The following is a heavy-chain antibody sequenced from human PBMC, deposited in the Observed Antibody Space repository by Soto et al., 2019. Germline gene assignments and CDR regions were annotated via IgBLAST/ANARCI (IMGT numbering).Heavy chain of an antibody. D-gene: IGHD3-10*01. J-gene: IGHJ6*02. CDR2: ISTYTGNT. V-gene: IGHV1-18*01. CDR1: GYTFTNYD. Sequence: ASVKVSCKASGYTFTNYDINWVRQAPGQGLEWMGWISTYTGNTNYAQKLQGRVTMTTDTSTSTAYMELRSLRSDDTAVYYCARGYYYGSGRPTPGGMDVWGQGXTVTVSS. CDR3: ARGYYYGSGRPTPGGMDV.